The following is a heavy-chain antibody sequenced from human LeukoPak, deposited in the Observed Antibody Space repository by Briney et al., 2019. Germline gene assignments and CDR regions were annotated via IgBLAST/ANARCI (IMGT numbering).Heavy chain of an antibody. CDR2: ISSSSSDI. D-gene: IGHD6-19*01. Sequence: GGSLRLSCAASGFTFSSYSMNWVRQAPGKGLERVSSISSSSSDIYYADSVKRRFTISRDNAKNSLYLQMNSLRAEDTAVYYCARESSGGDYYYYGMDVWGQGTTVTVSS. CDR3: ARESSGGDYYYYGMDV. V-gene: IGHV3-21*01. CDR1: GFTFSSYS. J-gene: IGHJ6*02.